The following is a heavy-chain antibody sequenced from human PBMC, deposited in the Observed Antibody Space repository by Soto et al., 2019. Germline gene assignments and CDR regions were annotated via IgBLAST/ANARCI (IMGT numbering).Heavy chain of an antibody. CDR2: INPNSGGT. V-gene: IGHV1-2*04. J-gene: IGHJ3*02. CDR1: GYTFTGYY. CDR3: ARDCCGGSYYGWPTDANDAFDI. Sequence: GASVKVSCKASGYTFTGYYMHWVRQAPGQGLEWMGWINPNSGGTNYAQKFQGWVTMTRDTSISTAYMELSRLRSDDTAVYYCARDCCGGSYYGWPTDANDAFDIRGQGTMVTVSS. D-gene: IGHD1-26*01.